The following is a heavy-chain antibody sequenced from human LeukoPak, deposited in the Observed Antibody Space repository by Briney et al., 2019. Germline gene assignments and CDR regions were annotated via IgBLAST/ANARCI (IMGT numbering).Heavy chain of an antibody. V-gene: IGHV3-23*01. CDR2: ISANGGST. D-gene: IGHD3-22*01. J-gene: IGHJ5*02. Sequence: GGSLRLSCAVSGFTFNIYGMSWVRQAPGKGLEWVSLISANGGSTYYADPVKGRFTISRDNSKNTMYLQMNSLRAEDTAVYYCATYYYDSSGYYPCWFDPWGQGTLVTVSS. CDR3: ATYYYDSSGYYPCWFDP. CDR1: GFTFNIYG.